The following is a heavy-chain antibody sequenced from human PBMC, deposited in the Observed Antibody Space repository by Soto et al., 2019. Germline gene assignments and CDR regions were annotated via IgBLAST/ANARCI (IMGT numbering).Heavy chain of an antibody. V-gene: IGHV3-21*06. Sequence: GGSLRLSCSASGFTFSDENMSWVRQVPGKGLEWVSGISGGGSYIFYADSVQGRFSVSRDNPKNSLFLEMNSLRVEDTAVYYCARDSDCHSTSCFFPPHVWGQGTTVTVSS. CDR2: ISGGGSYI. CDR1: GFTFSDEN. J-gene: IGHJ6*02. D-gene: IGHD2-2*01. CDR3: ARDSDCHSTSCFFPPHV.